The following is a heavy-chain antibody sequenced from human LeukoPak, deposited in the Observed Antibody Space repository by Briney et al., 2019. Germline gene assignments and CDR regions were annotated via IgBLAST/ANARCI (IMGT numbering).Heavy chain of an antibody. CDR3: ARHSSTEGYYFDY. CDR2: IYYSGST. J-gene: IGHJ4*02. CDR1: GGSIRSYY. Sequence: PSETLSLTCTVSGGSIRSYYWSWIWQPPGKGLEWIGYIYYSGSTKYNPSLKSRVTISVDTSKNQFSLKLSSVTAADTAVYYCARHSSTEGYYFDYWGQGTLVTVSS. D-gene: IGHD2-21*02. V-gene: IGHV4-59*08.